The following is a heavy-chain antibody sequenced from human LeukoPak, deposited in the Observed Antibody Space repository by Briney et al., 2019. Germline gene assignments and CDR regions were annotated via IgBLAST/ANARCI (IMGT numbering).Heavy chain of an antibody. CDR1: SVSISSYS. J-gene: IGHJ5*02. D-gene: IGHD2-15*01. V-gene: IGHV4-59*01. CDR3: ARDRGFCSGGSCYRWFDP. Sequence: SETLSLTCRVSSVSISSYSWSWIRQPPGKGLEWIGYIYYSGSTNYNPSLKSRVTISVDTSKKQFSLKLSSVTAADTAVYYCARDRGFCSGGSCYRWFDPWGQGTLVTVSS. CDR2: IYYSGST.